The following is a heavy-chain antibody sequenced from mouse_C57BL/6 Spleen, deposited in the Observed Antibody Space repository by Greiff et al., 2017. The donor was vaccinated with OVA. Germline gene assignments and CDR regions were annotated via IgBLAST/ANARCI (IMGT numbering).Heavy chain of an antibody. CDR3: ARYGNYGFAY. J-gene: IGHJ3*01. V-gene: IGHV1-19*01. CDR2: INPYNGGT. CDR1: GYTFTDSY. Sequence: VQLQQSGPVLVKPGASVQMSCKASGYTFTDSYMHWVKQSHGKSLEWIGVINPYNGGTSYNQKFKGKATLTVDKSSITADMELNSLTSEDSSVDYCARYGNYGFAYWGQGTLVTFSA. D-gene: IGHD2-1*01.